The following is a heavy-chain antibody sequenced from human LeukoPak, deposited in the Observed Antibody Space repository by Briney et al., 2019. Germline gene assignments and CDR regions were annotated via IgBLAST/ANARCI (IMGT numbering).Heavy chain of an antibody. CDR1: GGSISSYY. CDR3: ARAPGIAVAGTLYYGMDV. V-gene: IGHV4-59*01. J-gene: IGHJ6*04. CDR2: IHYSGST. Sequence: SETLSLTCTVSGGSISSYYWSWIRQPPGKGLEWIGYIHYSGSTNYNPSLTSRVTISVDTSKNQFSLKLSSVTAADTAVYYCARAPGIAVAGTLYYGMDVWGKGTTVTVSS. D-gene: IGHD6-19*01.